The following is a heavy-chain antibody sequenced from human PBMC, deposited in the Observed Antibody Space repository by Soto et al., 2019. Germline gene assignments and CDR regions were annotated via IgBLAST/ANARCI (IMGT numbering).Heavy chain of an antibody. D-gene: IGHD3-10*01. CDR2: IIPIFGTA. V-gene: IGHV1-69*13. Sequence: SVKVSCKASGGTFSSYAISWVRQAPGQGLEWMGGIIPIFGTANYAQKFQGRVTITADESTSTAYMELSSLRSEDTAVYYCARGYGSGSLDAFDIWGQGTMVTV. J-gene: IGHJ3*02. CDR3: ARGYGSGSLDAFDI. CDR1: GGTFSSYA.